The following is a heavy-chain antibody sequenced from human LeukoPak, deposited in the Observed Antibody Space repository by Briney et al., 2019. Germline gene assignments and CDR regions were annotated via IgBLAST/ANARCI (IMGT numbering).Heavy chain of an antibody. V-gene: IGHV1-8*01. CDR2: INPNSGRT. D-gene: IGHD6-13*01. J-gene: IGHJ4*02. Sequence: APVKVSCKASGYTFTSSDINWVRQAAGQGLEWMGWINPNSGRTGYAQKFQGRVTMTANTSISTAYMELRSLRFDDTAVYYCAMGRSCLAAAGTYDYWGQGTLITVSS. CDR3: AMGRSCLAAAGTYDY. CDR1: GYTFTSSD.